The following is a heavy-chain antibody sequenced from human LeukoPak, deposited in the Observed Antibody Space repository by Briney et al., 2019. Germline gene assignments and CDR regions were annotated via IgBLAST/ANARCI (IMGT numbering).Heavy chain of an antibody. CDR2: MNPNSGNT. CDR1: GYTFTSYD. Sequence: ASVKVSCKASGYTFTSYDINWVRQATGQGLEWMGWMNPNSGNTGYAQKFQGRVTITRNTSISTAYMELSSLRSEDTAVYYCARGLRPSPGSGSYYKPYYYYYMDVWGKGTTVTVSS. CDR3: ARGLRPSPGSGSYYKPYYYYYMDV. D-gene: IGHD3-10*01. V-gene: IGHV1-8*03. J-gene: IGHJ6*03.